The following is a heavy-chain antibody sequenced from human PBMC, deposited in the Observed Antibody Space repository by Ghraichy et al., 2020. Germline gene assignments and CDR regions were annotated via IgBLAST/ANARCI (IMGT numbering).Heavy chain of an antibody. Sequence: ASVKVSCKASGYTFTNYDISWVRQAPGQGLEWMGWISTYNGDTSYAQKFQGRVSMTTDTSTSTAYMELRSLRSDDTAVYYCVRDRMHLWYLSNRFDYWGQGTLVTVSS. D-gene: IGHD1-14*01. CDR3: VRDRMHLWYLSNRFDY. CDR1: GYTFTNYD. V-gene: IGHV1-18*04. CDR2: ISTYNGDT. J-gene: IGHJ4*02.